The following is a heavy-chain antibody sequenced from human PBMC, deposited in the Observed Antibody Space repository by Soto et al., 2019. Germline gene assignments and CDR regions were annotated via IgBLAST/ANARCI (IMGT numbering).Heavy chain of an antibody. Sequence: PTLVNPTQTLTLTCTFSGFSLSTSGVGVGWIRQPPGKALEWLALIYWNDDKRYSPSLKSRLTITKDTSKNQVVLTMTNMDPVDTATYYCAHTPTMIVPLYYFDYWGQGTLVTVSS. CDR2: IYWNDDK. V-gene: IGHV2-5*01. CDR1: GFSLSTSGVG. J-gene: IGHJ4*02. CDR3: AHTPTMIVPLYYFDY. D-gene: IGHD3-22*01.